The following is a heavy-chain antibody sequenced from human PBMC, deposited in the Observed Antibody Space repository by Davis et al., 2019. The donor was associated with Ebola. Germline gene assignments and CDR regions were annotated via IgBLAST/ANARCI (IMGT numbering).Heavy chain of an antibody. Sequence: SLKISCAASGFTFDDYAMHWVRQAPGKGLEWVSGISWNSGSIGYADSVKGRFTISRDDAKNSLYLQMNSLRAEDTALYYCAKAHSPTYYDSSGYSYYFDYWGQGTLVTVSS. D-gene: IGHD3-22*01. V-gene: IGHV3-9*01. J-gene: IGHJ4*02. CDR3: AKAHSPTYYDSSGYSYYFDY. CDR1: GFTFDDYA. CDR2: ISWNSGSI.